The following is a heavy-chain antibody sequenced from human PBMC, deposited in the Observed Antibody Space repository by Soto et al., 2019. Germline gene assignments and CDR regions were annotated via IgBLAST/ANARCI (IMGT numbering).Heavy chain of an antibody. Sequence: GGSLRLSCAASGFTFSSYEMNWVRQAPGKGLEWVSYISSSGSTIYYADSVKGRFTISRDNAKNSLYLQMNSLRAEDTAVYYCAVAYYYDSSGYYHPFDYWGQGTLVTVSS. J-gene: IGHJ4*02. CDR3: AVAYYYDSSGYYHPFDY. CDR2: ISSSGSTI. V-gene: IGHV3-48*03. D-gene: IGHD3-22*01. CDR1: GFTFSSYE.